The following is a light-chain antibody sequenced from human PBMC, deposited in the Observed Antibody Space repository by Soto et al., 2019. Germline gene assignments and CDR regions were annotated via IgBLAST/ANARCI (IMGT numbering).Light chain of an antibody. J-gene: IGKJ2*01. Sequence: DIQMTQSPSTLSASVGDRVTITCRASQSISSWLAWYQQKPGKAPKLLIYKASSLASGVPSRFSGSGSGTEFTLTISSLQPDDFATYYCQQYNSSYTFGQGTKLEIK. CDR3: QQYNSSYT. CDR2: KAS. V-gene: IGKV1-5*03. CDR1: QSISSW.